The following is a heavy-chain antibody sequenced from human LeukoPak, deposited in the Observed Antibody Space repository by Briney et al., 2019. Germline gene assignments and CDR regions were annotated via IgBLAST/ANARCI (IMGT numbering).Heavy chain of an antibody. Sequence: PGGSLRLSCAGSGFTLSSNWMHWVRQAPGKGLVWVSRFYSDGSRTNYADSVKGRFTISGDNAKNTQYLQMNSLRAEDTAVYYCARSGRGGAFDIWGQGTMVTVSS. CDR3: ARSGRGGAFDI. J-gene: IGHJ3*02. CDR2: FYSDGSRT. CDR1: GFTLSSNW. V-gene: IGHV3-74*01. D-gene: IGHD1-26*01.